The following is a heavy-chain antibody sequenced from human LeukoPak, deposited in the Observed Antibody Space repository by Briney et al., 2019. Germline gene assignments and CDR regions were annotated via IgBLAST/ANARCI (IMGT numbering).Heavy chain of an antibody. J-gene: IGHJ4*02. CDR3: ARGDSGYDYGFDN. CDR2: IIPIFGTT. D-gene: IGHD5-12*01. V-gene: IGHV1-69*05. Sequence: ASVKVSCKASGGTFSSHAVSWVRQAPGQGLEWVGGIIPIFGTTNYAQKFQGRVTITTDESTSTGYMELRSLRSDDTAVYYCARGDSGYDYGFDNWGQGTLVTVSS. CDR1: GGTFSSHA.